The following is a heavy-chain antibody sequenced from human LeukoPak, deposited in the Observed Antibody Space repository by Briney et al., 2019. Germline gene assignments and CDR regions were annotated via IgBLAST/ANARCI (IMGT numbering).Heavy chain of an antibody. D-gene: IGHD3-9*01. Sequence: SETLSLTCTVSGGSISSSDYFWAWIRQSPGQGLEWIGYIYFNGSAKYNPSLKSPVTMSVDTSKNQFSLILNSVTAADTAVYYCARDLGITGYYPFDYWGQGILVTVSS. CDR2: IYFNGSA. J-gene: IGHJ4*02. V-gene: IGHV4-61*08. CDR3: ARDLGITGYYPFDY. CDR1: GGSISSSDYF.